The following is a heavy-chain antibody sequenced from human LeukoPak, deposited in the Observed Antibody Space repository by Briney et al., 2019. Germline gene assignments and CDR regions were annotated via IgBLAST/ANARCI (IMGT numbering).Heavy chain of an antibody. Sequence: SGGSLRLSCAASGFTFSSYAMRWVRQAPGKGLEWVSAISGSGGSTYYADSVKGRFTISRDNSKNTLYLQMNSLRAEDTAVYYCAKLYDILTGYYPESYYFDYWGQGTLVTVSS. V-gene: IGHV3-23*01. CDR2: ISGSGGST. CDR1: GFTFSSYA. J-gene: IGHJ4*02. CDR3: AKLYDILTGYYPESYYFDY. D-gene: IGHD3-9*01.